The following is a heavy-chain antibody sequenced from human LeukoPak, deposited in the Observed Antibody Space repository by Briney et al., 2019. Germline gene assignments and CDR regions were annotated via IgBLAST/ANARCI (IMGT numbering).Heavy chain of an antibody. V-gene: IGHV1-69*13. CDR2: VIPIFGTA. CDR1: GGIFGNYA. D-gene: IGHD3-9*01. CDR3: ATLDWLNYYFDY. Sequence: SVKVSCKASGGIFGNYAVSWVRQAPGQGLEWMGGVIPIFGTAGYAQKFQGRVTISADESTSTVYMELSSLRSEDTAMYYCATLDWLNYYFDYWGQGTLVTVPS. J-gene: IGHJ4*02.